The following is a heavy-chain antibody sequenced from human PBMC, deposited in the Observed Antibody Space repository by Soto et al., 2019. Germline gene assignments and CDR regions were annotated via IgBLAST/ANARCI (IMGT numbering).Heavy chain of an antibody. CDR2: INPNSGGT. CDR3: ARGSAARPNYYYYYMDV. V-gene: IGHV1-2*04. D-gene: IGHD6-6*01. J-gene: IGHJ6*03. CDR1: GYTFTGYY. Sequence: ASVKVSCKASGYTFTGYYMHWVRQAPGQGLEWMGWINPNSGGTNYAQKFQGWVTMTRDTSISTAYMELSRLRSDDTAVYYCARGSAARPNYYYYYMDVWGKGTTVTVSS.